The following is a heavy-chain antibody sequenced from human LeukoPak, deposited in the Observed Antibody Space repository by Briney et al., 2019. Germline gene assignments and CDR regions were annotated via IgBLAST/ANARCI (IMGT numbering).Heavy chain of an antibody. D-gene: IGHD6-19*01. Sequence: ASVKVSCKASGYTFTSYYMRWVRQAPGQGVEWMGIINPSGDSTNYAQKFQGRVTMTRDMSTSTVYMELSSLRSEDTAVYYCARDRYSSGWFDYWGQGTLVTVSS. V-gene: IGHV1-46*01. CDR2: INPSGDST. CDR3: ARDRYSSGWFDY. CDR1: GYTFTSYY. J-gene: IGHJ4*02.